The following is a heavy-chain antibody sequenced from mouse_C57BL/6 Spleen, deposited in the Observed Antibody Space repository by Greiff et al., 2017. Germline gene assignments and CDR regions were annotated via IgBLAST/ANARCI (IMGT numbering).Heavy chain of an antibody. CDR1: GYTFTDYN. CDR2: INPNNGGT. V-gene: IGHV1-22*01. Sequence: VQLQQSGPELVKPGASVKMSCKASGYTFTDYNMHWVKQSHGQSLEWIGYINPNNGGTSYNQKFKGKATLTVNKSSSTAYMELRSLTSEDSAVYYCARDGGQLRLVGYFDYWGQGTTLTVSS. CDR3: ARDGGQLRLVGYFDY. D-gene: IGHD3-2*02. J-gene: IGHJ2*01.